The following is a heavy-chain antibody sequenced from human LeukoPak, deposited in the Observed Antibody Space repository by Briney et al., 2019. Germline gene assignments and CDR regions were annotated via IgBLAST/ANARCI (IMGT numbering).Heavy chain of an antibody. CDR2: ISGSGGST. J-gene: IGHJ4*02. CDR3: ARLEGYSYGYYFDY. CDR1: GFTFSSYA. Sequence: GGSLRLSCAASGFTFSSYAMSGVRRAPGKGLGWASAISGSGGSTYYADSVKGRFTISRDNSKNTLYLQMSSLRSEDTAVYYCARLEGYSYGYYFDYWGQGTLVTVSS. V-gene: IGHV3-23*01. D-gene: IGHD5-18*01.